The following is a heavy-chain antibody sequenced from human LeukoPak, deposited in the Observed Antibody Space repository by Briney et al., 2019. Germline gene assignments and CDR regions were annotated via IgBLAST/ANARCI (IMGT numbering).Heavy chain of an antibody. CDR3: ARERVARAANFDY. CDR2: FDPEDGET. CDR1: GYTLTELS. D-gene: IGHD3-10*01. V-gene: IGHV1-24*01. J-gene: IGHJ4*02. Sequence: ASVKVSCKVSGYTLTELSMHWVRQAPGKGLEWMGGFDPEDGETIYAQKFQGRVTMTTDTSATTAYMELRNLRSDDTAVYYCARERVARAANFDYWGQGTLVTVSS.